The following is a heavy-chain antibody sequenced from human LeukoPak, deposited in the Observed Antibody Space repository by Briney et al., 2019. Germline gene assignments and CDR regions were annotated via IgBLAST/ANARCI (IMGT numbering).Heavy chain of an antibody. CDR2: ISGSGGST. CDR3: AKDWSFRVGPAATGRSYYFDY. Sequence: GGSLRLSCAASGFTFSSYAMSWVRQAPGKGLEWVSAISGSGGSTYYADSVKGRFTISRDNSKNTLYLQMNSLRAEDTAVYYCAKDWSFRVGPAATGRSYYFDYWGQGTLVTVSS. CDR1: GFTFSSYA. V-gene: IGHV3-23*01. J-gene: IGHJ4*02. D-gene: IGHD2-2*01.